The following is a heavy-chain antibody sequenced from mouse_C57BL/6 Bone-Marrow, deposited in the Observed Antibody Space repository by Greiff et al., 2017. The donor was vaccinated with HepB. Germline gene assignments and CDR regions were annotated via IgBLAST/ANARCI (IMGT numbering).Heavy chain of an antibody. D-gene: IGHD2-4*01. V-gene: IGHV2-9-1*01. CDR1: GFSLTSYA. Sequence: VKLVESGPGLVAPSQSLSITCTVSGFSLTSYAISWVRQPPGKGLEWLGVIWTGGGTNYNSALKSRLSISKDNSKSQVFLKMNSLQTDDTARYYCARNYPIYYDYYYFDYWGQGTTLTVSS. CDR3: ARNYPIYYDYYYFDY. CDR2: IWTGGGT. J-gene: IGHJ2*01.